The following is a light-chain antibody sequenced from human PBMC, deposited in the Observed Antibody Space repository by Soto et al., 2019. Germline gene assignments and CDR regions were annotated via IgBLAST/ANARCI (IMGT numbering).Light chain of an antibody. CDR3: QPTYSTPWT. CDR2: DAY. Sequence: DIQMTQSPSTLSASVGDRVTITCRASQSISSWLAWYQQKPGKAPKLLIYDAYSLESGTPSRFSGSVSGTEFTLTISSLQPGDLATYFCQPTYSTPWTFAQGTKVDIK. CDR1: QSISSW. J-gene: IGKJ1*01. V-gene: IGKV1-5*01.